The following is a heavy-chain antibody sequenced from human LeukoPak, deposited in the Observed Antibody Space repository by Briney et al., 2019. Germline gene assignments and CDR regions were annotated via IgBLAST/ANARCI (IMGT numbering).Heavy chain of an antibody. CDR2: INHSGST. V-gene: IGHV4-34*01. J-gene: IGHJ5*02. D-gene: IGHD6-13*01. CDR3: ARGYEFAYRSEAAAGTGTTPHNWFDP. Sequence: SETLSLTCAVYGGSFSGYYWSWIRQPPGKGLEWIGEINHSGSTNYNPSLKSRVTISVDTSKNQFSLKLSAVTAADTAVYYCARGYEFAYRSEAAAGTGTTPHNWFDPWGQGTLVTVSS. CDR1: GGSFSGYY.